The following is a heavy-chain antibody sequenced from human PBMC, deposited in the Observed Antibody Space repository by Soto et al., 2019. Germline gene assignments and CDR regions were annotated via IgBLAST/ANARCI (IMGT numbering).Heavy chain of an antibody. CDR2: INHSGST. CDR1: GGSFSGYY. D-gene: IGHD1-26*01. V-gene: IGHV4-34*01. J-gene: IGHJ4*02. CDR3: ARAPWDYYFDY. Sequence: KSSETLSLTCAVYGGSFSGYYWSWIRQPPGKGLEWIGEINHSGSTNYNPSLKSRVTISVDTSKNQFSLKLSSVTAADTAVYYCARAPWDYYFDYWGQGTLVTVSS.